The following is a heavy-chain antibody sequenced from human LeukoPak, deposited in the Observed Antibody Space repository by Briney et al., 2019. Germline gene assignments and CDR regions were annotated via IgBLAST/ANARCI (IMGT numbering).Heavy chain of an antibody. CDR3: AKEGAVNAKYAFDL. CDR2: ISYDGSKK. J-gene: IGHJ3*01. D-gene: IGHD4-11*01. CDR1: GFTFSSYA. Sequence: GGSLRLSCAASGFTFSSYAMHWVRQAPGKGLEWVAVISYDGSKKYYADSVKGRFTISRDNSNKTLYLQMNSLRAEDTAVYYCAKEGAVNAKYAFDLWGQGTVVTVSS. V-gene: IGHV3-30-3*01.